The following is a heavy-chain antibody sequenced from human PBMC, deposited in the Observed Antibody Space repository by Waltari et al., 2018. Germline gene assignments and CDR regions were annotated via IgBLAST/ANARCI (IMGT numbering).Heavy chain of an antibody. J-gene: IGHJ5*02. D-gene: IGHD5-12*01. CDR3: AVYLRSSPFDP. Sequence: EVQLVESGGGLVQPGGSLRLSCAASGFTFSSYWMPWVRQAPGKGLVWVSRINSDGSTTGYADSVKGRFTISRDNTKNTLSLQMNSLRDEDTAVYYCAVYLRSSPFDPWGQGTLVTVSS. V-gene: IGHV3-74*01. CDR2: INSDGSTT. CDR1: GFTFSSYW.